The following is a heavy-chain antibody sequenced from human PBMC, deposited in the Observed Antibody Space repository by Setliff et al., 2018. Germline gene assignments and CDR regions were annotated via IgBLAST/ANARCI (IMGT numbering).Heavy chain of an antibody. CDR2: IYYSGST. D-gene: IGHD5-18*01. CDR1: GGSISSYY. J-gene: IGHJ3*02. CDR3: ARTQTIDTIYYAFDI. V-gene: IGHV4-59*01. Sequence: PSETLSLTCTVSGGSISSYYWSWIRQPPGKGLEWIGYIYYSGSTNYNPSLKSRVTISIDTSMDQFSLKLNSVTAADTAVYYCARTQTIDTIYYAFDIWGRGTMVT.